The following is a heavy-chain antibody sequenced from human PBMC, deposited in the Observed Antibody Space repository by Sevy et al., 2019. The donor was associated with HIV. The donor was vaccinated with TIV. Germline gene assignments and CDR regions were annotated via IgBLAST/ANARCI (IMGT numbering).Heavy chain of an antibody. CDR3: ATVGLRYYSGSSSYQGDWFDP. J-gene: IGHJ5*02. CDR1: GYTLTKLS. V-gene: IGHV1-24*01. D-gene: IGHD2-15*01. Sequence: ASVKVSCKVSGYTLTKLSIHWVRQAPGKGLEWIGDFDSQDGETIYSQRFQGRVTMTVDTPTDTAYMDLSSLTSEDTAVYYRATVGLRYYSGSSSYQGDWFDPWGQGTLVTVSS. CDR2: FDSQDGET.